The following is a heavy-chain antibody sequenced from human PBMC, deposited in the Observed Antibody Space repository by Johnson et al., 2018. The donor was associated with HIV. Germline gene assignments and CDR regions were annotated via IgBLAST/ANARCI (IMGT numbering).Heavy chain of an antibody. V-gene: IGHV3-53*01. D-gene: IGHD6-13*01. J-gene: IGHJ3*02. CDR2: IYSGGST. CDR1: GFTVSSNY. CDR3: AREDGDSSSWAGAFDI. Sequence: VQLVESGGGLIQPGGSLRLSCAASGFTVSSNYMSWVRQAPGTGLEWVPVIYSGGSTYYADSVKGRFTISRDNSKNPLYLQMNSLRAEDTAVYYCAREDGDSSSWAGAFDIWGQGTMVTVSS.